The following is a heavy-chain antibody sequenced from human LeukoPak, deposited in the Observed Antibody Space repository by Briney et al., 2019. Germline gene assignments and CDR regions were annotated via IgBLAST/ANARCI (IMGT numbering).Heavy chain of an antibody. Sequence: SETLSLTCTVSGGSISSGDYYWSWIRQPPGKGLEWIGYIYYSGSTYYNPSLKSRVNISVDTSKNQFSLKLSSVTAADTAVYYCASQYCGGDCWGFDYWGQGTLVTVSS. CDR2: IYYSGST. CDR3: ASQYCGGDCWGFDY. J-gene: IGHJ4*02. CDR1: GGSISSGDYY. D-gene: IGHD2-21*02. V-gene: IGHV4-30-4*01.